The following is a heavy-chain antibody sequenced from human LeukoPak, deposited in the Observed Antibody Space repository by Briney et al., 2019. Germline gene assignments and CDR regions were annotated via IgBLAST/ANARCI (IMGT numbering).Heavy chain of an antibody. CDR3: GRAEHDWGSDY. V-gene: IGHV6-1*01. CDR2: IYYRSKWYS. Sequence: SQTLSLTCAISGDSVSGNRATWNWLRQSPSRGLEWLGRIYYRSKWYSDYAVSVKGRITTNPDTSKNQFSLLLNSVTPEDTAVCFCGRAEHDWGSDYWGQGTLVTVSS. CDR1: GDSVSGNRAT. D-gene: IGHD3-9*01. J-gene: IGHJ4*02.